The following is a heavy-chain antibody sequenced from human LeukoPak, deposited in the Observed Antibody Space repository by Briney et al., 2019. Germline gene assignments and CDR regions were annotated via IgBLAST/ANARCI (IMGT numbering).Heavy chain of an antibody. Sequence: ASVKVSCKASEYTFTSYYMHWVRQAPGQGLEWMGIINPSGGSTSYAQKFQGRVTMTRDMSTSTVYMELSSLRSEDTAIYYCAREGRGVPGAIAAVKGFDYWGQGTLVTVSS. CDR2: INPSGGST. CDR1: EYTFTSYY. J-gene: IGHJ4*02. V-gene: IGHV1-46*01. D-gene: IGHD6-13*01. CDR3: AREGRGVPGAIAAVKGFDY.